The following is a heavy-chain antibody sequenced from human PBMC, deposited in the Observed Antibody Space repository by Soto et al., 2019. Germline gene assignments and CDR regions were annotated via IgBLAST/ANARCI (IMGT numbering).Heavy chain of an antibody. CDR1: GFTFSSYD. CDR2: IGTAGDT. V-gene: IGHV3-13*01. Sequence: GGSLRLSCAASGFTFSSYDMHWVRQATGKGLEWVSAIGTAGDTYYPGSVKGRFTISRENAKNSLYLQMNSLRAGDTAVYYCARGLRYFDWSYDAFDIWGQGTMVTVSS. CDR3: ARGLRYFDWSYDAFDI. J-gene: IGHJ3*02. D-gene: IGHD3-9*01.